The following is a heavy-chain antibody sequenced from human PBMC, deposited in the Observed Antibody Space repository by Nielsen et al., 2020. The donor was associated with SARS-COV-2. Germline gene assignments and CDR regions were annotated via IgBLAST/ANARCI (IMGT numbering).Heavy chain of an antibody. CDR3: ARGGRVIGAPGPTYS. J-gene: IGHJ4*02. D-gene: IGHD2/OR15-2a*01. V-gene: IGHV1-18*04. Sequence: ASVKVSCKASGYTFAISNLNWVRQAPGQGLDWMGWISPYNGHTNYAEKFRGRFTMTADTSTDTAYMELTSLRSDDTAFYYCARGGRVIGAPGPTYSWGQGTLVTVSS. CDR2: ISPYNGHT. CDR1: GYTFAISN.